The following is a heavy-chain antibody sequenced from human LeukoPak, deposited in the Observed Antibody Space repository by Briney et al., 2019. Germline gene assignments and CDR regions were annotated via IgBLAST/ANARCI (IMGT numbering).Heavy chain of an antibody. Sequence: GASVKVSCKASGGTFSSYAISWVRQAPGQGLEWMGGIIPIFGTANYAQKFQGRVTITADESTSTAYMELSSLRSEDTAVYYCTTDPGVSRGYWPYYYYYGMDVWGQGTTVTVSS. CDR2: IIPIFGTA. CDR1: GGTFSSYA. CDR3: TTDPGVSRGYWPYYYYYGMDV. J-gene: IGHJ6*02. D-gene: IGHD3-22*01. V-gene: IGHV1-69*13.